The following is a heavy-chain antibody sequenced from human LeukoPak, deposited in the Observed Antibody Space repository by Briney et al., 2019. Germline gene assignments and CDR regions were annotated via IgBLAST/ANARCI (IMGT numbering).Heavy chain of an antibody. V-gene: IGHV3-72*01. CDR2: TTNKADSYTT. J-gene: IGHJ4*02. CDR1: GFTFSDHY. Sequence: GGSLRLSCAASGFTFSDHYMDWVRQAPGRGLEWVGRTTNKADSYTTYYAASVRDRFTISRDASKNSLYLQMNSLKTEDTAIYYCTKDFDSGGAYWRQGTLVTVSS. D-gene: IGHD3-9*01. CDR3: TKDFDSGGAY.